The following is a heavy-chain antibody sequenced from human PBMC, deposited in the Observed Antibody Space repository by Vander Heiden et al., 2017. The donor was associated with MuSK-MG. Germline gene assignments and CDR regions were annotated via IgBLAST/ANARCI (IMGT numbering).Heavy chain of an antibody. CDR2: IGGSGVSI. CDR1: GFNFSSYA. V-gene: IGHV3-23*01. CDR3: AKSDYYGNSRRGGDY. D-gene: IGHD3-10*01. Sequence: EVQLLESGGGLVQPGGSLRLSCGASGFNFSSYAMSWVSQAPGKGLEWVSVIGGSGVSIYYADSVKGRFTISRDNSKNTLYLQMNSLRAEDTAIYYCAKSDYYGNSRRGGDYWGQGTLVTVSS. J-gene: IGHJ4*02.